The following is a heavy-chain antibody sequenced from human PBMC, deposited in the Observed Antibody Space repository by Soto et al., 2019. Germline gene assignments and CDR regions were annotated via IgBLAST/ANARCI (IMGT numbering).Heavy chain of an antibody. CDR1: GFTFSSYW. Sequence: GGSLRLSCAASGFTFSSYWMHWVRQAPGKGLVWVSRINSDGSSTSYADSVKGRFTISRDNAKNTLYLQMNSLRAEDTVVYYCARDPRVAAAVGADPWGQGTLVTVSS. CDR3: ARDPRVAAAVGADP. D-gene: IGHD6-13*01. J-gene: IGHJ5*02. CDR2: INSDGSST. V-gene: IGHV3-74*01.